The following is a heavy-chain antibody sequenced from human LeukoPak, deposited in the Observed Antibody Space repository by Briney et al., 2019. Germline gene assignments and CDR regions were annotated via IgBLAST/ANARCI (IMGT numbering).Heavy chain of an antibody. D-gene: IGHD4/OR15-4a*01. Sequence: PGGSLRLSCAASGFTFSDHHMSWLRQAPGKALEWVSYISTSGNTINYAESVKGRFTISRDNAKKSLFLQMNSLRADDTAVYFCARDPLTLRGPESYFDSWGQGTLVSVSS. V-gene: IGHV3-11*01. CDR1: GFTFSDHH. CDR2: ISTSGNTI. CDR3: ARDPLTLRGPESYFDS. J-gene: IGHJ4*02.